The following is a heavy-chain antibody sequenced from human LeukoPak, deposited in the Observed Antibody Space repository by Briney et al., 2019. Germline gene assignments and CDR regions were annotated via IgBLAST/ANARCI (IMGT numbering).Heavy chain of an antibody. CDR3: AKGKGYSSSSSDH. Sequence: QTGGSLRLSCAASGFTFSSYGMHWVRQAPGKGLEWVAVIWYDGSNKYYADSVKGRFTISRDNSKNTLYLQMNSLRAEDTAVYHCAKGKGYSSSSSDHWGQGTLVTVSS. V-gene: IGHV3-33*06. CDR2: IWYDGSNK. D-gene: IGHD6-6*01. CDR1: GFTFSSYG. J-gene: IGHJ5*02.